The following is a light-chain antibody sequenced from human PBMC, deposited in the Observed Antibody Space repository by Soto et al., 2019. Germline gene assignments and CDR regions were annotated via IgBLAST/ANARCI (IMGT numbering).Light chain of an antibody. V-gene: IGKV3-20*01. Sequence: EIVLTQSPGTLSSSPGEGATVSCRASQSVRNGALDWYQQKPGQAPRLLIFGASSRATDIPDRFSASGSGTHFTLTISSLQPEDFVVYYCHQYGDSAHTFGQGTKLDIK. J-gene: IGKJ2*01. CDR1: QSVRNGA. CDR3: HQYGDSAHT. CDR2: GAS.